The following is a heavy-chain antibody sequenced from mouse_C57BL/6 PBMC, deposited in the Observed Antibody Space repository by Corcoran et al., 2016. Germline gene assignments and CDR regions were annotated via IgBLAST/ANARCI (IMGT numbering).Heavy chain of an antibody. CDR1: GFTFTEYY. CDR3: ARAEAITTVVADAMDY. V-gene: IGHV1-36*01. Sequence: EVQLQQSGPVLVKPGTSVKISCKASGFTFTEYYMHWVKQSHGKRLEWIGLVYPYNGGTSYNQKFKGKATLTVDTSSSTAYMELNSLTSEDSAVYYCARAEAITTVVADAMDYWGQGTSVTVSS. CDR2: VYPYNGGT. D-gene: IGHD1-1*01. J-gene: IGHJ4*01.